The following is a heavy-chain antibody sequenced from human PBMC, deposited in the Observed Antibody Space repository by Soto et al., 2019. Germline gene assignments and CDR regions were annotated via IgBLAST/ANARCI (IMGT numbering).Heavy chain of an antibody. CDR1: SFSNSSGKYF. D-gene: IGHD6-6*01. CDR3: ARFGSAPSSSSLSYYFDY. CDR2: IYYSGST. Sequence: KPTASLSVPCPFSSFSNSSGKYFWNWSRQPSGTGLEWIGYIYYSGSTYYTPSLKSRVTLSVDTSKNQFSLKLSSVTAADTAVYYCARFGSAPSSSSLSYYFDYWGQGNLFRVCS. J-gene: IGHJ4*02. V-gene: IGHV4-31*03.